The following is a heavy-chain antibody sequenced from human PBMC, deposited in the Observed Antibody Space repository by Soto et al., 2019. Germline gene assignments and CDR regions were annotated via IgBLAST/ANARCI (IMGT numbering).Heavy chain of an antibody. CDR3: ARATYSSSFSFDP. D-gene: IGHD6-6*01. V-gene: IGHV3-21*01. CDR2: ISSSSSYI. CDR1: GFTFSSYS. J-gene: IGHJ5*02. Sequence: GALRLSCAASGFTFSSYSMNWCLESPGKGLEWVSSISSSSSYIYYADSVKGRFTISRDNAKNSLYLQMNSLRAEDTAVYYCARATYSSSFSFDPWGQGTLVTVS.